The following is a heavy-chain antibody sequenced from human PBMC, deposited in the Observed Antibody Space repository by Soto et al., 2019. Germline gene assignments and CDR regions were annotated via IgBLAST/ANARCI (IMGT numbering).Heavy chain of an antibody. D-gene: IGHD1-26*01. V-gene: IGHV3-23*01. J-gene: IGHJ4*02. CDR3: VRDLYSASYSFDL. CDR2: ISGSGGDP. Sequence: PGGSLRLSCEATGFTFRSFPMSWVRQAPGKGLEWVSAISGSGGDPYYADSVKGRFTISRDNAKSTVYLQMNSLRAEDTAVYYCVRDLYSASYSFDLWGQGALVTVTS. CDR1: GFTFRSFP.